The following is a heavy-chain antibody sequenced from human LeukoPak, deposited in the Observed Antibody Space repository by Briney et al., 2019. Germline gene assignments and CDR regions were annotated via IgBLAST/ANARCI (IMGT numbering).Heavy chain of an antibody. D-gene: IGHD2-15*01. CDR2: IKQDGSEK. Sequence: GGSLRLSCAASGFTFSSYWMSWVRQAPGKGLEWVANIKQDGSEKYYADSVKGRFTISRDNSKNTLYLQMNSLRAEDTAAYYCARDGDITPTDVWGQGTTVTVSS. J-gene: IGHJ6*02. V-gene: IGHV3-7*01. CDR1: GFTFSSYW. CDR3: ARDGDITPTDV.